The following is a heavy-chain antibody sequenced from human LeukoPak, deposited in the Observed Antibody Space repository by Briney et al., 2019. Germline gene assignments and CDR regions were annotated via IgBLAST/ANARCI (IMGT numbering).Heavy chain of an antibody. CDR1: GLSLSNYA. CDR2: ISYDGRNT. CDR3: ARDLGPSFDYFGSVFDS. V-gene: IGHV3-30-3*01. Sequence: PGGSLRLSCAASGLSLSNYAVHWVRQAPGKGLDWVAVISYDGRNTYYADPVKGRFTISRDNSKNTLYLQMNSLRVDDTAVYYCARDLGPSFDYFGSVFDSWGQGNLVTVSS. D-gene: IGHD3-10*01. J-gene: IGHJ4*02.